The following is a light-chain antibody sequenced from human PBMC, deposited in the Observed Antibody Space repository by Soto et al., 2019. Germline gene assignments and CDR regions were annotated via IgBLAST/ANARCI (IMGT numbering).Light chain of an antibody. CDR3: QQYGDLPPT. Sequence: EIVLTQSPDTLSLSPGERATLSCRASQSVTYDQLAWYRQTPGQAPRLLIYGASSRAAGIPARFSGSGSGTDFTLTISRLEPEDFVVYHCQQYGDLPPTFGQGTKVEIK. CDR1: QSVTYDQ. J-gene: IGKJ1*01. CDR2: GAS. V-gene: IGKV3-20*01.